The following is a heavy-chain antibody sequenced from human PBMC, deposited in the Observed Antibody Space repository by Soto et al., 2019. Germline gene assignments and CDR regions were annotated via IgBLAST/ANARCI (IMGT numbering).Heavy chain of an antibody. J-gene: IGHJ3*02. CDR2: IYYSGST. CDR1: GGSISSYY. CDR3: ARPFYGGDAFDI. D-gene: IGHD3-10*01. V-gene: IGHV4-59*08. Sequence: QVPLQESGPGLVKPSETLSLTCTVSGGSISSYYWSWIRQPPGKGLEWIGYIYYSGSTNYNPSLKSRVTISVDTSKNQFSLKLSSVTAADTAVYYCARPFYGGDAFDIWGQGTMVTVSS.